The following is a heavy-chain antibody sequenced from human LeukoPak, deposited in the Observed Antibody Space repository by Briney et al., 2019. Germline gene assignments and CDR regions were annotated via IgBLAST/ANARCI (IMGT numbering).Heavy chain of an antibody. CDR2: IYYSGNT. J-gene: IGHJ6*04. V-gene: IGHV4-61*01. CDR3: ARDQCTSTSCYALYGMDV. Sequence: SETLSLTCTASGGSVSSGSYYWSWIRQPPGKGLEWIGYIYYSGNTNYNPSLKSRVTISVDTSKNQFSLKLSSVTAADTAVYYCARDQCTSTSCYALYGMDVWGKGTTVTVSS. CDR1: GGSVSSGSYY. D-gene: IGHD2-2*01.